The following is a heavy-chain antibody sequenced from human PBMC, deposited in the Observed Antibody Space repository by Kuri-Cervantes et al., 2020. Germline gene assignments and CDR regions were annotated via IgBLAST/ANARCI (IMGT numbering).Heavy chain of an antibody. J-gene: IGHJ6*02. D-gene: IGHD2-2*01. V-gene: IGHV1-8*02. CDR3: ARLYPIVVVPAAIYGMDV. CDR2: MNPNSGNT. Sequence: SVTVSRMSSGYTFTGYYMHWVRQATGQGLGWMGWMNPNSGNTGYAQKFQGRVTMTMNTSISTACMELSSLRSEDTTVYYCARLYPIVVVPAAIYGMDVWGQGTTVTVSS. CDR1: GYTFTGYY.